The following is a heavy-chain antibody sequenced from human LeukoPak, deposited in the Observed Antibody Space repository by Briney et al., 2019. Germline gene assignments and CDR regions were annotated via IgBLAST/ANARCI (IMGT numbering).Heavy chain of an antibody. Sequence: ASVKVSCKASGYTFTSYDIIWVRQATGQGLEWMGWMNPNSGNTGYAQKFQGRVTMTRNTSISTAYMELSSLRSEDTAVYYCATWRKTYYYDSSGYYSDYWGQGTLVTVSS. CDR1: GYTFTSYD. J-gene: IGHJ4*02. V-gene: IGHV1-8*01. CDR3: ATWRKTYYYDSSGYYSDY. CDR2: MNPNSGNT. D-gene: IGHD3-22*01.